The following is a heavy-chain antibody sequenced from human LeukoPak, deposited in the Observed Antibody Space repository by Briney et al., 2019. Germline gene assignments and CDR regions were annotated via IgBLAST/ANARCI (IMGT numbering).Heavy chain of an antibody. CDR2: IYSGGST. CDR1: GFTVSSNY. V-gene: IGHV3-53*01. D-gene: IGHD3-22*01. CDR3: ARTYYYDSSGYYRNDY. J-gene: IGHJ4*02. Sequence: GGSLRLSCAASGFTVSSNYMSWVRQAPGKGLEWVSVIYSGGSTYYADSVKGRFTISRDNSKNTLYLQVNSLRAEDTAVYYCARTYYYDSSGYYRNDYWGQGTLVTVSS.